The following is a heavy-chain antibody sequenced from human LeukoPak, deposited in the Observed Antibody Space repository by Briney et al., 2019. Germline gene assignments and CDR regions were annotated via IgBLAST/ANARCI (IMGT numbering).Heavy chain of an antibody. CDR1: GYSFPTYW. V-gene: IGHV5-51*01. CDR3: ARPPSRGYSSSFEY. J-gene: IGHJ4*02. Sequence: GESLKISCKGSGYSFPTYWIAWVRQMPGKGLEWMGTIYPDESNIRYSPSFQGQVTISADKSISTAYLQWSSLKPSDTAMYYCARPPSRGYSSSFEYWGQGTLVTVSS. D-gene: IGHD2-2*03. CDR2: IYPDESNI.